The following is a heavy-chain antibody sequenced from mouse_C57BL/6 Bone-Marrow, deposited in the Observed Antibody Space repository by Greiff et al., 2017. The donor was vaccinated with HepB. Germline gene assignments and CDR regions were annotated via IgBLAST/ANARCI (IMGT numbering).Heavy chain of an antibody. Sequence: EVQLKESGGGLVQPGGSPKLSCAASGFTFSDYYMYWVRQTPEKRLEWVAYISNGGGSTYYPDTVKGRFTISRDNAKNTLYLQMSRLKSEDTAMYYCARGSYRGYYAMDYWGQGTSVTVSS. D-gene: IGHD2-12*01. V-gene: IGHV5-12*01. CDR3: ARGSYRGYYAMDY. CDR1: GFTFSDYY. CDR2: ISNGGGST. J-gene: IGHJ4*01.